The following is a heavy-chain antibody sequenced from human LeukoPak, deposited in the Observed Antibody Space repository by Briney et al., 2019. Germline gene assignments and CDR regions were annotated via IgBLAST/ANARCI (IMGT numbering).Heavy chain of an antibody. CDR1: GGSISSGDYY. D-gene: IGHD7-27*01. CDR2: INHSGST. V-gene: IGHV4-39*07. CDR3: ARDPPGPLTGLTYFDY. J-gene: IGHJ4*02. Sequence: PSETLSLTCTVSGGSISSGDYYWSWIRQPPGKGLEWIGEINHSGSTNYNPSLKSRVTISVDTSKNQFSLKLSSVTAADTAVYYCARDPPGPLTGLTYFDYWGQGTLVTVSS.